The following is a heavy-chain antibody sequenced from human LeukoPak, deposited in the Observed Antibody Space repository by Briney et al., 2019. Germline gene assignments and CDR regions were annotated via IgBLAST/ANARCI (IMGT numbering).Heavy chain of an antibody. J-gene: IGHJ4*02. V-gene: IGHV3-23*01. CDR1: RFTFSSYV. D-gene: IGHD3-10*01. CDR3: AKCQYGVGFDS. CDR2: ISGSDDKT. Sequence: PGGSLRLSCAASRFTFSSYVMNWVRQAPGKGLEWVSAISGSDDKTYYADLVQGRFTISRDNSKKTLYLQMNSLRAKDTAVYYCAKCQYGVGFDSCGQGNLVTVSS.